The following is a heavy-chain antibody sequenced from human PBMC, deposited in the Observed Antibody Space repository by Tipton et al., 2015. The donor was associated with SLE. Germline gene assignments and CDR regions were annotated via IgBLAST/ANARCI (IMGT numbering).Heavy chain of an antibody. CDR3: AKGSGWYKD. D-gene: IGHD6-19*01. J-gene: IGHJ4*02. CDR1: DDSLSSSY. Sequence: TLSLTCVVSDDSLSSSYWSWFRQPPGKGLEWIASLDDSGNTNYNPSLRSRVTTSIDTPKSQFSLKLSSVTAADTAVYYCAKGSGWYKDWGQGTLVTVSS. CDR2: LDDSGNT. V-gene: IGHV4-59*01.